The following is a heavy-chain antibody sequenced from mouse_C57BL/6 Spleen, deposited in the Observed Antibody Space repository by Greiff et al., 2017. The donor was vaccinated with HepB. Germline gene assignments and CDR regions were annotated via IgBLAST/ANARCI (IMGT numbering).Heavy chain of an antibody. CDR2: ISSGSSTI. CDR3: ARGHHYYGSSYFDY. CDR1: GFTFSDYG. D-gene: IGHD1-1*01. Sequence: DVMLVESGGGLVKPGGSLKLSCAASGFTFSDYGMHWVRQAPEKGLEWVAYISSGSSTIYYADTVKGRFTISRDNAKNTLFLQMTSLRSEDTAMYYCARGHHYYGSSYFDYWGQGTTLTVSS. V-gene: IGHV5-17*01. J-gene: IGHJ2*01.